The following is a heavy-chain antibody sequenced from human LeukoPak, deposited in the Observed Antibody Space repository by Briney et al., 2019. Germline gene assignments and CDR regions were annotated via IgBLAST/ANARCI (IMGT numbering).Heavy chain of an antibody. V-gene: IGHV3-30*02. Sequence: GGSLRLSCAASGFTFSSYGMHWVRQAPGKGLEWVAVIWYDGSNKYYADSVKGRFTISRDNSKNTLYLQMSSLGPEDTAVYYCAKGRTIWWWFDASAIWGQGTMVTVSS. CDR2: IWYDGSNK. CDR1: GFTFSSYG. CDR3: AKGRTIWWWFDASAI. J-gene: IGHJ3*02. D-gene: IGHD2-21*01.